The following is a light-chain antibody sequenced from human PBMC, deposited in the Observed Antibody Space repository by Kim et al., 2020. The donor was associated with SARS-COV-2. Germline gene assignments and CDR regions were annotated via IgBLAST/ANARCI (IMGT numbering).Light chain of an antibody. J-gene: IGKJ4*01. CDR3: QQRSNWPLT. V-gene: IGKV3-11*01. Sequence: EIVMTQSPATLSLSPGERATLSCRASQSVSSYLAWYQQKPGQAPRLLIYDASNRATGIPARFSGSGSGTDFTLTISSLEPEDFAGYYCQQRSNWPLTFGGVTKVDIK. CDR1: QSVSSY. CDR2: DAS.